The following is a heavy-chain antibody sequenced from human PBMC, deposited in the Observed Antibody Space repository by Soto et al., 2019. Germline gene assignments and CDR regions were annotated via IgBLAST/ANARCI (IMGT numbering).Heavy chain of an antibody. V-gene: IGHV3-33*01. CDR2: IWYDGSNK. Sequence: PGGSLRLSCAASGFTFSNYGMHWVRQAPGKGLEWVAVIWYDGSNKYYADSVKGRFTISRDNSKNTLYLQMNSLRAEDTAVYYCARDMGVGSGYYDSSGYSAFDIWGQGTMVTVSS. D-gene: IGHD3-22*01. CDR3: ARDMGVGSGYYDSSGYSAFDI. J-gene: IGHJ3*02. CDR1: GFTFSNYG.